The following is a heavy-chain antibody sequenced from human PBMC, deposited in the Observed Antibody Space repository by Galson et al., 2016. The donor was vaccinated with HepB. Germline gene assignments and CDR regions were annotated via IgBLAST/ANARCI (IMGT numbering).Heavy chain of an antibody. V-gene: IGHV3-48*02. D-gene: IGHD3-22*01. CDR2: ISSSSSTI. CDR3: ARDWPYDSSLYDYYGMDV. J-gene: IGHJ6*02. CDR1: GFTFSSYS. Sequence: SMRLSCAASGFTFSSYSMNWVRQAPGKGLEWVSYISSSSSTIYYAHSVKGRFTISRDNAKNSLYLRMNSLRDEDTAVYYCARDWPYDSSLYDYYGMDVWGQGTTVTVSS.